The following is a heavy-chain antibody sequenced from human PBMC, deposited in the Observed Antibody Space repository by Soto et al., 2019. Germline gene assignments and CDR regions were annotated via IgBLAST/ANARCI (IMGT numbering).Heavy chain of an antibody. J-gene: IGHJ4*02. CDR2: ISRSGSTI. CDR1: GFTFSDYY. V-gene: IGHV3-11*01. CDR3: ARKPYSSSWSDY. Sequence: QVQLVESGGGLVKPGGSLRLSCAASGFTFSDYYMSWIRQAPGKGLEWVSYISRSGSTIYYADSVKGRFTTSRDNAKNSLYLQMNRLRAEDTAVYYCARKPYSSSWSDYWGQGTLVTVSS. D-gene: IGHD6-13*01.